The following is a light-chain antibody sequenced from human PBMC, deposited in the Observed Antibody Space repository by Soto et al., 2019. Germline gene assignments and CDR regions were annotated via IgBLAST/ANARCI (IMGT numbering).Light chain of an antibody. J-gene: IGKJ2*03. V-gene: IGKV3-20*01. CDR3: QQYGSSPMYS. CDR1: QSVSTSF. CDR2: GTS. Sequence: EIVLTQSPDTLSLSPGERATLSCRASQSVSTSFLAWYQHKAGQAPRLLIYGTSTRATGIPDRFSGSGSGTDFTLTISRLEPEDFAVYYCQQYGSSPMYSFGQGTKLEIK.